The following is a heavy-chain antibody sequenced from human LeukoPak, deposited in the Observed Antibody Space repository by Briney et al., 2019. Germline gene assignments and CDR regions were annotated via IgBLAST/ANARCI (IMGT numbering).Heavy chain of an antibody. V-gene: IGHV4-4*02. CDR1: GGSITSTNW. Sequence: SETLSLTCGVSGGSITSTNWWSWVRPPPGQGLEWIGEVSLSGLTNYNPSLSSRIIMALDTSKNHLSLHLTSVTAADTAVYYCSRENGAFSPFGYWGQGYLVTVLS. J-gene: IGHJ4*02. D-gene: IGHD2-8*01. CDR2: VSLSGLT. CDR3: SRENGAFSPFGY.